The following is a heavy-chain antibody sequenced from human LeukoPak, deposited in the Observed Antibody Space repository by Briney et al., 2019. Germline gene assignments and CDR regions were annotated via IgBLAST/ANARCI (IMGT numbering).Heavy chain of an antibody. V-gene: IGHV4-34*01. D-gene: IGHD3-3*01. J-gene: IGHJ6*02. CDR2: INHSGST. CDR3: AREVGTIFGVVRYYYYGMDV. CDR1: GGSFSGYY. Sequence: SETLSLTCAVYGGSFSGYYWSWIRQPPGKGLEWIGEINHSGSTNYNPSLKSRVTISVDTSKNQFSLKLSSVTAADTAVYYCAREVGTIFGVVRYYYYGMDVWGQGTTVTVSS.